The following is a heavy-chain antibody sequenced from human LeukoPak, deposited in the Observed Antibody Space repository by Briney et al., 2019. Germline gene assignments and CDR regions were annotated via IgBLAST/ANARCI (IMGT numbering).Heavy chain of an antibody. CDR1: GYTFTSYD. CDR3: ARDYYDSSGYGGFYYYYYGMHV. V-gene: IGHV1-8*01. CDR2: MNPNSGNT. D-gene: IGHD3-22*01. Sequence: ASVKVSCKASGYTFTSYDINWVRQATGQGLEWMGWMNPNSGNTGYAQKFQGRVTMTRNTSISTAYMELSSLRSEDTAVYYCARDYYDSSGYGGFYYYYYGMHVWGQGTTVTVSS. J-gene: IGHJ6*02.